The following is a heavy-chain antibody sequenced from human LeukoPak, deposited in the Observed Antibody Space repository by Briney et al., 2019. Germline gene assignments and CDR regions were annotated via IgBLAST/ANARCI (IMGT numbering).Heavy chain of an antibody. D-gene: IGHD3-3*01. CDR3: AKVPHLRFLEWLGPYDAFDI. V-gene: IGHV3-23*01. CDR1: GFTFSSYA. CDR2: ISGSGGST. J-gene: IGHJ3*02. Sequence: PGGSLRLSCAASGFTFSSYAMSWVRQAPGKGLEWVSAISGSGGSTYYADSVKGRFTISRDNSKNTLYLQMNSLRAEDTAVYYCAKVPHLRFLEWLGPYDAFDIWGQGTMVTVSS.